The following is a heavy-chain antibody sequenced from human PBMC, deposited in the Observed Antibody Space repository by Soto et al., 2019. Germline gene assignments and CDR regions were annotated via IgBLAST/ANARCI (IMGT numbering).Heavy chain of an antibody. CDR3: ARGLRRQWELLDHCFDP. V-gene: IGHV1-18*01. D-gene: IGHD1-26*01. CDR1: GYTFTSYG. J-gene: IGHJ5*02. CDR2: ISAYNGNT. Sequence: QVQLVQSGAEVKKPGASVKVSCKASGYTFTSYGISWVRQAPGQGLEWMGWISAYNGNTNYAQKLQGRVTMTTDTSTSPAHLELRSLRSDATAVYYCARGLRRQWELLDHCFDPWGQGTLVTVSS.